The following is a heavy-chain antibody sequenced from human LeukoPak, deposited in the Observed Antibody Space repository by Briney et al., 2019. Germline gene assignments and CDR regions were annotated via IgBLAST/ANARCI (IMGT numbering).Heavy chain of an antibody. CDR3: ARDHDWDYMDV. D-gene: IGHD3-9*01. Sequence: GGSLRLSCAASGSTFSSYSINWVRQAPGKGLEWVSSISSSSSYIYYADSVRGRFTISRDNAKNSLYLQMNSLRAEDTAVYYCARDHDWDYMDVWGKGTTVTVSS. J-gene: IGHJ6*03. CDR2: ISSSSSYI. V-gene: IGHV3-21*01. CDR1: GSTFSSYS.